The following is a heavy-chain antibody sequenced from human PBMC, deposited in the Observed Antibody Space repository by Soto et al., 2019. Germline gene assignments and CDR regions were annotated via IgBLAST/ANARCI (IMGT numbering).Heavy chain of an antibody. V-gene: IGHV1-69*06. D-gene: IGHD2-15*01. J-gene: IGHJ6*02. CDR1: GGTFSSYA. CDR2: IIPIFGTA. CDR3: ARCGAELYCSGGSCYSVGYYGMDV. Sequence: GASVKVSCKGSGGTFSSYAISLVRQAPRQGLEWIAGIIPIFGTANYAQKLQGRVTITAKKSTSTAYMELSSLRSEDTAVYYCARCGAELYCSGGSCYSVGYYGMDVWGQGTTVTVSS.